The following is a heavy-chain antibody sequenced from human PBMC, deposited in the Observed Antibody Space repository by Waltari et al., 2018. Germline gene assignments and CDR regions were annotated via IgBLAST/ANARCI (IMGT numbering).Heavy chain of an antibody. V-gene: IGHV4-61*09. D-gene: IGHD4-17*01. CDR1: GGSISSGSYY. CDR2: IYTSGST. Sequence: QVQLQESGPGLVKPSQTLSLTFPVSGGSISSGSYYWSWIRQPAGKGLEWIGYIYTSGSTNYNPSLKSRVTISVDTSKNQFSLKLSSVTAADTAVYYCARGYDYGDYLLQWGQGTLVTVSS. CDR3: ARGYDYGDYLLQ. J-gene: IGHJ4*02.